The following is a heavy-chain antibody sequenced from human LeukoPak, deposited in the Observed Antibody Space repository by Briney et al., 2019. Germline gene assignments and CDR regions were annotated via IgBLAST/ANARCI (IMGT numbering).Heavy chain of an antibody. CDR3: ARSAVTLDY. V-gene: IGHV3-48*03. Sequence: PGGSLRLSCAASGFTFSSYEMNWVRQAPGKGLVWVSYISSSGSTIYYADSVKGRFTISRDNAKNSLYLQMNSLRAEDTAVYYCARSAVTLDYWGQGTLVTVSS. CDR1: GFTFSSYE. J-gene: IGHJ4*02. CDR2: ISSSGSTI. D-gene: IGHD4-17*01.